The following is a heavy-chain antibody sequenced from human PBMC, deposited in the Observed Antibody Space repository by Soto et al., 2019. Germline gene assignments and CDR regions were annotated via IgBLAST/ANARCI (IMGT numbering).Heavy chain of an antibody. J-gene: IGHJ5*02. CDR1: GFTFSGSA. V-gene: IGHV3-73*01. Sequence: LRLSCAASGFTFSGSAIHWVRQASGKGLEWVARVAGKNENHVTTHAASVQGRFSLYRDDSTNMAYLLMNSLKTEDTAIYYCSKYSGSPTNPAALGQGTLVTVPS. CDR2: VAGKNENHVT. CDR3: SKYSGSPTNPAA. D-gene: IGHD1-26*01.